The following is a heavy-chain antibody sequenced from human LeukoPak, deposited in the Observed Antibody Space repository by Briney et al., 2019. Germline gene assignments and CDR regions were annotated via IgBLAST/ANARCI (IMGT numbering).Heavy chain of an antibody. V-gene: IGHV1-46*01. CDR1: GYTFTSYY. J-gene: IGHJ5*02. Sequence: ASVKVSCKASGYTFTSYYMHWVRQASGQGLEWMGIINPSGGSTSYAQKFQGRVTMTRDTSTSTVYMELSSLRSEDTAVYYCARDASGYSGYDLRYNWFDPWGQGTLVTVSS. CDR2: INPSGGST. CDR3: ARDASGYSGYDLRYNWFDP. D-gene: IGHD5-12*01.